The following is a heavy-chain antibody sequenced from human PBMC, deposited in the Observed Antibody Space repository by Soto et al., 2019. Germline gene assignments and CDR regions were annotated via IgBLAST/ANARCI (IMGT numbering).Heavy chain of an antibody. Sequence: GASVKVSCKASGGTFSSYAITWVRQAPGQGLEWMGGIIPIFGTANYAQKFQGRVTITADESTSTAYMELSSLRSDDTAVYYCARDAAVGLFDYWGQGTLVTVSS. V-gene: IGHV1-69*13. D-gene: IGHD1-26*01. J-gene: IGHJ4*02. CDR3: ARDAAVGLFDY. CDR1: GGTFSSYA. CDR2: IIPIFGTA.